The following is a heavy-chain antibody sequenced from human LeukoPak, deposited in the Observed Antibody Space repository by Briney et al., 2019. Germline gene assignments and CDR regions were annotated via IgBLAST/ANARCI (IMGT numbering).Heavy chain of an antibody. D-gene: IGHD1-1*01. CDR1: GGSISSYY. Sequence: SETLSLTCTVSGGSISSYYWSWIRQPPGKGLEWIGYIYYSGSTNYNPSLKSRVTISVDTSKNQFSLRLSSVTAADTAVYYCATWRTAKTGFDYWGQGTLVTVSS. J-gene: IGHJ4*02. CDR2: IYYSGST. V-gene: IGHV4-59*08. CDR3: ATWRTAKTGFDY.